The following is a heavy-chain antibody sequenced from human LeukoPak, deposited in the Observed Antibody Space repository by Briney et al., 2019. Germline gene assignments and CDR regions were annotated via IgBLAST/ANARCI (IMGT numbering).Heavy chain of an antibody. CDR1: GGSISSCY. D-gene: IGHD3-3*01. CDR3: AISTYYDFWSGYLLDY. Sequence: PSETLSLTCTLPGGSISSCYWSCIRQPPGKGLEWIGYIYYSGSTNYNPSLKSRVTISVDTSKNQFSLKLTSVTAADTAVYYCAISTYYDFWSGYLLDYWGQGTLVTVSS. V-gene: IGHV4-59*01. J-gene: IGHJ4*02. CDR2: IYYSGST.